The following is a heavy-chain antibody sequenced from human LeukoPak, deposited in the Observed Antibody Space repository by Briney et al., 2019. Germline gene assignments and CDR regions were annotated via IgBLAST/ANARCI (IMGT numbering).Heavy chain of an antibody. CDR2: INPNGGGT. CDR3: AKESRDSFDI. J-gene: IGHJ3*02. V-gene: IGHV1-2*02. CDR1: GYTFIAYY. Sequence: GASVKVSCKTSGYTFIAYYLHWVRQAPGQGLEWMGWINPNGGGTNYAQKFQDRVTMTRDTSISTAYMELSRLRSDDTAVYYCAKESRDSFDIWGQGTMVTVSS.